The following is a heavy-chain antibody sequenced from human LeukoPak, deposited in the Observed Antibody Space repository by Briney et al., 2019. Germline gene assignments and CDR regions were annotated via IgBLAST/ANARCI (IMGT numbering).Heavy chain of an antibody. CDR3: ARTGKNWETGYGMDV. D-gene: IGHD7-27*01. CDR2: IYYSGST. J-gene: IGHJ6*02. V-gene: IGHV4-39*01. Sequence: SETLSLTCTVSGGSISSGGYYWGWLRQPPGKGLEWIGTIYYSGSTQYNPSLKSRVTISVDTSKNQFSLKLSSVTAADTAVYYCARTGKNWETGYGMDVWGQGTTVTVSS. CDR1: GGSISSGGYY.